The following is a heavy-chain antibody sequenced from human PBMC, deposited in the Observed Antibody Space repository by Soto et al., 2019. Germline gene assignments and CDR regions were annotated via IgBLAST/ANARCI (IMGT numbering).Heavy chain of an antibody. D-gene: IGHD1-26*01. CDR3: ARENPPEAGSYYDY. Sequence: ASVKVSFKTSGYTFTNHAIHWVRQAPGQKLEWMGWIRTGKGDTDYSQKIQDRVTITRDTSASTTYMDLSSLTSADTAVYYCARENPPEAGSYYDYWGQGTLVTVSS. CDR2: IRTGKGDT. CDR1: GYTFTNHA. V-gene: IGHV1-3*04. J-gene: IGHJ4*02.